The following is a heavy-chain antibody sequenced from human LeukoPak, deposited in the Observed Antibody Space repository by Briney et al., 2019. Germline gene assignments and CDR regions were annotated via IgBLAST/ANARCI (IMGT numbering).Heavy chain of an antibody. CDR1: GYTFTSYD. V-gene: IGHV1-8*03. J-gene: IGHJ6*03. Sequence: ASVKVSCKASGYTFTSYDINWVRQATGQGLEWMGWMNPNSGNTGYAQKFQGRVTITRNTSISTAYMELSSLRSEDTAVYYCARGGSLLWFGELRYYYMDVWGKGTTVTISS. CDR2: MNPNSGNT. D-gene: IGHD3-10*01. CDR3: ARGGSLLWFGELRYYYMDV.